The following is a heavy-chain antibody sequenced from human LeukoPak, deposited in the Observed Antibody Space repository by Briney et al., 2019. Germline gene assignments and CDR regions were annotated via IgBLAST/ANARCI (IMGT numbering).Heavy chain of an antibody. CDR2: LYSNGDT. CDR3: ARSQITMIRGDFDY. CDR1: GFGVSRNY. J-gene: IGHJ4*02. Sequence: PGGSLRLSCAASGFGVSRNYMNWVRQAPGKGLEWVSILYSNGDTYYGNSVKGRFTISRDDSKNTLYLQMDSLGVEDTAVYYCARSQITMIRGDFDYWGQGTLVTVSS. V-gene: IGHV3-66*01. D-gene: IGHD3-10*01.